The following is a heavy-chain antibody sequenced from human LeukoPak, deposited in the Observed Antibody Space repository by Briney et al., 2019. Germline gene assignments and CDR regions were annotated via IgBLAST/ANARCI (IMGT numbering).Heavy chain of an antibody. CDR3: TKVSHYYYDSSGLKGAFDI. CDR1: GFTFSSYA. J-gene: IGHJ3*02. D-gene: IGHD3-22*01. V-gene: IGHV3-23*01. Sequence: GGSLRLSCAPSGFTFSSYAMSWVRQAPGKGLEWVSSITSTGSSTYYADSVKGRLTISRDNSKNTLFLQMNSLRAEDTAVYYCTKVSHYYYDSSGLKGAFDIWGQGTMVTVSS. CDR2: ITSTGSST.